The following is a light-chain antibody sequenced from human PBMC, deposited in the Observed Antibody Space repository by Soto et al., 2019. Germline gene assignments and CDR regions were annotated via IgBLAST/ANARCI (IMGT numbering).Light chain of an antibody. CDR1: QSVDSTY. V-gene: IGKV3-20*01. Sequence: IVLTQSPGTLSLSPGEGATLSCRASQSVDSTYLAWYQQKPGQAPRLLIYGASRRATGIPDRFSGSGSGADFTLTISRLQPEHFATYYCQQSYSTPHTFGQGTRLEIK. CDR2: GAS. J-gene: IGKJ2*01. CDR3: QQSYSTPHT.